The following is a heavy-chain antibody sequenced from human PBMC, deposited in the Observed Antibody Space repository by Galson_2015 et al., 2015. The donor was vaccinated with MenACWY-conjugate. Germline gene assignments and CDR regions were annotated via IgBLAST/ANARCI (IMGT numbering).Heavy chain of an antibody. D-gene: IGHD1-26*01. J-gene: IGHJ4*02. V-gene: IGHV3-74*01. Sequence: SLRLCCAASGFIFNTYWMHWVRQAPGKGLVWVSRINPGGSSTTYADSVKDRFTISRDNAKNTLYLQMNSLRPEDTAVFYCAKTRGASFYFYSWGQGTLVTVSS. CDR1: GFIFNTYW. CDR2: INPGGSST. CDR3: AKTRGASFYFYS.